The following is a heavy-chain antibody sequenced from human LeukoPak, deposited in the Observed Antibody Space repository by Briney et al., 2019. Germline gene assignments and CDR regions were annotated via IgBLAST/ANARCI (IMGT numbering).Heavy chain of an antibody. CDR2: IIPIFGTA. J-gene: IGHJ4*02. CDR1: GGTFSSYA. CDR3: ARDAYDSSGYYLSYFDY. V-gene: IGHV1-69*13. D-gene: IGHD3-22*01. Sequence: SVKVSCKASGGTFSSYAISWVRQAPGQGLEWMGGIIPIFGTANYAQKFRGRVTITADESTSTAYMELSSLRSEDTAVYYCARDAYDSSGYYLSYFDYWGQGTLVTVSS.